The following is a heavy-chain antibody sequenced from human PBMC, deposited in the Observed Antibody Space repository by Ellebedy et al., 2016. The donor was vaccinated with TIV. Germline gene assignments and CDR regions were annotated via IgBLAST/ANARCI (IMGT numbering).Heavy chain of an antibody. CDR2: IYYSGST. D-gene: IGHD3-10*01. CDR3: ARDDPSGWLDP. Sequence: MPGGSLRLSCTVSGGSVSSGRYYWSWIRQPPGKGLEWVGYIYYSGSTNCNPSLKSRVTISIDTSKNQFSLRLTSVTAADTAVYYCARDDPSGWLDPWGQGTLVTVSS. J-gene: IGHJ5*02. CDR1: GGSVSSGRYY. V-gene: IGHV4-61*01.